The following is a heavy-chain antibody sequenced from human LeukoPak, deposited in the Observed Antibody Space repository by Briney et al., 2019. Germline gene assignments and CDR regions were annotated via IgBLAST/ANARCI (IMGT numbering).Heavy chain of an antibody. V-gene: IGHV1-18*01. CDR2: ISAYNGNT. J-gene: IGHJ3*02. Sequence: ASVKVSCKASGYTFTSYGISWVRQAPGQGLEWMGWISAYNGNTNYAQKLQGRVTMTTDTSTSTAYMELRSLRSDDTAVYYCARDWGSDIVVVDDAFDIWGQGTMVTVSS. CDR3: ARDWGSDIVVVDDAFDI. D-gene: IGHD2-15*01. CDR1: GYTFTSYG.